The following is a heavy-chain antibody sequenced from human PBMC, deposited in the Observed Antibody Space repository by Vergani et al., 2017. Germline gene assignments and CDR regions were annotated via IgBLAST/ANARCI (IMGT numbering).Heavy chain of an antibody. V-gene: IGHV2-5*08. CDR3: AHSLPALWLLD. Sequence: QVTLKESGPVLVKPTETLTLTCTVSGFSLSNARMGVSWIRQPPGKALEWLALIYWDDDKRYSPSLKSRLTITKDTSKNQVVLTMTNMDPVDTATYYCAHSLPALWLLDWGQGTLVTVSS. CDR1: GFSLSNARMG. CDR2: IYWDDDK. J-gene: IGHJ4*02. D-gene: IGHD3-10*01.